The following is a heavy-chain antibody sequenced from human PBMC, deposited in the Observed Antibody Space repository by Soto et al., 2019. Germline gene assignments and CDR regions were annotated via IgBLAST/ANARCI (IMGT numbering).Heavy chain of an antibody. D-gene: IGHD2-2*01. J-gene: IGHJ6*03. Sequence: GGSLRLSCASTGFRLKNYLVTWVRQAPGKGLEWVSYISSGSSTIYYADSVKGRFTISRDNAKNSLYLQMDSLRAVDRAVYYATRSAYMGVWGTGTTVTVSS. CDR1: GFRLKNYL. V-gene: IGHV3-48*01. CDR2: ISSGSSTI. CDR3: TRSAYMGV.